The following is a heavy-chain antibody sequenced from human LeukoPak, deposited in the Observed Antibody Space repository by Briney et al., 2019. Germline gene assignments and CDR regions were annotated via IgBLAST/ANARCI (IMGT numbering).Heavy chain of an antibody. CDR3: ARAVVTTPRYYFDY. CDR1: GVSISSYY. D-gene: IGHD4-23*01. V-gene: IGHV4-4*09. Sequence: TASETLSLTCTVSGVSISSYYWSWLRQPPGKGLEWLGYIYTSGSTNYNPSLKSRVTISVDTSKNQFSLKLSSVTAADTAVYYCARAVVTTPRYYFDYWGQGTLVTVSS. J-gene: IGHJ4*02. CDR2: IYTSGST.